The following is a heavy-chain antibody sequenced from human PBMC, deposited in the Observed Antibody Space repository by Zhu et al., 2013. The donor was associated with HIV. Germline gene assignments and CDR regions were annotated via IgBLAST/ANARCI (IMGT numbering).Heavy chain of an antibody. Sequence: QLQLVQSGAEVKRPGSSVKVSCQASGGKLKYTAISWLRRAPGQGLEWMGSIMPVFGTTKYEQSFQGRLTISADTSKTTVFMELNNLTPDDTAVYYCSRGGHSIVVAVGTFDVWGQGTLVTVSP. CDR2: IMPVFGTT. V-gene: IGHV1-69*06. D-gene: IGHD2-15*01. CDR3: SRGGHSIVVAVGTFDV. CDR1: GGKLKYTA. J-gene: IGHJ3*01.